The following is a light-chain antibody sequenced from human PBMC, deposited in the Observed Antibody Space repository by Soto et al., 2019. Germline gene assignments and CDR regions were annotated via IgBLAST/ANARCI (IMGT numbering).Light chain of an antibody. CDR3: SSYTSSSTLGLYV. CDR1: SSDVGGYNY. CDR2: DVS. J-gene: IGLJ1*01. Sequence: QSVLTQPASVSGSPGQSITISCTGTSSDVGGYNYVSWYQQHPGKAPKLMIYDVSNRPSGVSNRSSGSKSGNTASLTISGLQAGDEADYYCSSYTSSSTLGLYVFGTGTKVTVL. V-gene: IGLV2-14*01.